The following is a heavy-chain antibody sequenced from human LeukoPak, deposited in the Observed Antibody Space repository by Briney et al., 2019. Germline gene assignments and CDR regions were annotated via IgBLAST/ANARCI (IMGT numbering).Heavy chain of an antibody. CDR3: AIPRGPMGTLVYGGFEI. Sequence: ASVKVSCNASGYTFTSYGVSWVRQAPGQGLEWMGWISAYNGNTNYAQKLQGRVTMTTDTSTSTAYMELRSLRSDDTAVYYCAIPRGPMGTLVYGGFEIWGQGTMVTVSS. CDR1: GYTFTSYG. V-gene: IGHV1-18*01. J-gene: IGHJ3*02. D-gene: IGHD5-24*01. CDR2: ISAYNGNT.